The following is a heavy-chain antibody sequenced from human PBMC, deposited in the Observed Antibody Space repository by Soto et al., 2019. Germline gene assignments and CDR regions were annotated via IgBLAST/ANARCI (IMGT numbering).Heavy chain of an antibody. J-gene: IGHJ6*02. V-gene: IGHV3-30-3*01. CDR2: ISYDGSNK. D-gene: IGHD3-10*01. CDR3: AREWFGMYYYYGMDV. CDR1: GFTFSSYA. Sequence: PGGSLRLSCAASGFTFSSYAMHWVRQAPGKGLEWVAVISYDGSNKYYADSVKGRFTISRDNSKNTLYLQMNSLRAEDTAVYYCAREWFGMYYYYGMDVWGQGTTVTVSS.